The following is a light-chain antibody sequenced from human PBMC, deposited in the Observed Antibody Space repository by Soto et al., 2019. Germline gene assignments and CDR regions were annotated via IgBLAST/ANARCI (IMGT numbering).Light chain of an antibody. Sequence: QSALTQPASVSGSPGQSITISCTGTSSDVGGYNYVSWYQQHPGKAPKLMIYDVSNRPSGVSNRFSGSKSGNTASLTISGLQAEDEADYYCGSYTSSSTVVFGGRTKLTVL. CDR2: DVS. V-gene: IGLV2-14*01. CDR1: SSDVGGYNY. J-gene: IGLJ2*01. CDR3: GSYTSSSTVV.